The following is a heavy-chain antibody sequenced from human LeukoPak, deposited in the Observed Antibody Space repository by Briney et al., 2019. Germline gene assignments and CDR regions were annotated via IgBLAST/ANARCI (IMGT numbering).Heavy chain of an antibody. V-gene: IGHV3-23*01. J-gene: IGHJ6*03. CDR2: ISGSGHRT. CDR1: GFTFSSYG. CDR3: ARSGGVSTVTSAWTYYYYYYYMDV. Sequence: GGTLRLSCAASGFTFSSYGASWVRQAPGKGLEWVSGISGSGHRTYYADSVKGRFTISRDNAKNSLYLQMNSLRAEDTAVYYCARSGGVSTVTSAWTYYYYYYYMDVWGKGTTVTVSS. D-gene: IGHD4-17*01.